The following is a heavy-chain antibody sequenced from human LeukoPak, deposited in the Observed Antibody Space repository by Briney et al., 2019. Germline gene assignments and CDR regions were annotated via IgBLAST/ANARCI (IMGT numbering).Heavy chain of an antibody. Sequence: GASVKVSCKASGGTFSSYAISWVRQAPGQGLEWMGGIIPIFGTANYAQKFQGRVTITTDESTSTAYMELSSLRSEDTAVYYCARELRYSSNLPSFDYWGQGTLVTVSS. J-gene: IGHJ4*02. CDR1: GGTFSSYA. CDR2: IIPIFGTA. D-gene: IGHD6-13*01. CDR3: ARELRYSSNLPSFDY. V-gene: IGHV1-69*05.